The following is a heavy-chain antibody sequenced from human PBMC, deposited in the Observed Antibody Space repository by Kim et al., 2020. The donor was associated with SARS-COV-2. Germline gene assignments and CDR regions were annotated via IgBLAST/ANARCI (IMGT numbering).Heavy chain of an antibody. CDR3: ARRNWPLPAYCGGDCLDFDY. V-gene: IGHV1-18*04. D-gene: IGHD2-21*01. CDR1: GYTFTSYG. CDR2: ISAYNGNT. Sequence: ASVKVSCKASGYTFTSYGISWVRQAPGQGLEWMGWISAYNGNTNYAQKLQGRVTMTTDTSTSTAYMELRSLRSDDTAVYYCARRNWPLPAYCGGDCLDFDYWGQGTLVTVSS. J-gene: IGHJ4*02.